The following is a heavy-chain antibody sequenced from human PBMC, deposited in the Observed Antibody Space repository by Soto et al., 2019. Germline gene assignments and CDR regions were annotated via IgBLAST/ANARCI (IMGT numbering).Heavy chain of an antibody. V-gene: IGHV4-34*01. Sequence: QVQLQQWGAGLLKPSETLSLTCAVYGGSFSGYYWSWIRQPPGKGLERIGEINHSGSTNYNPSLKSRVTISVDTSMNQFSLKLSSVTAADTAVYYCATNRRFDGSGSYGEIDYWGQGTLVTVSS. CDR3: ATNRRFDGSGSYGEIDY. J-gene: IGHJ4*02. D-gene: IGHD3-10*01. CDR2: INHSGST. CDR1: GGSFSGYY.